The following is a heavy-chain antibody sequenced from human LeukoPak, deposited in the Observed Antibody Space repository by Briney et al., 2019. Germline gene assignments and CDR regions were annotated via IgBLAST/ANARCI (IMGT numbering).Heavy chain of an antibody. CDR1: GGSISNYY. J-gene: IGHJ4*02. Sequence: SETLSLTCTVSGGSISNYYWSWIRQPPGKGLEWIGYIYYSGSTNYNPSLKSRVTISVDTSKNQFSLKLSSVTAADTAVYYCARSYYDFWSGYPPYFDYWGQGTLVTVSS. CDR2: IYYSGST. CDR3: ARSYYDFWSGYPPYFDY. V-gene: IGHV4-59*08. D-gene: IGHD3-3*01.